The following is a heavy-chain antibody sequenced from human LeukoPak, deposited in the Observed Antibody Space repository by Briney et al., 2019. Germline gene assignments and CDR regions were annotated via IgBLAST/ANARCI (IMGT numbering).Heavy chain of an antibody. V-gene: IGHV4-59*12. CDR1: GGSISSYY. J-gene: IGHJ5*02. CDR2: IYYSGST. Sequence: SETLSLTCTVSGGSISSYYWSWIRQPPGKGLEWIGYIYYSGSTNYNPSLKSRVTISVDTSKNQFSLKLSSVTAADTAVYYCARGVVTGYNWFDPWGQGTLVTVSS. D-gene: IGHD3-3*01. CDR3: ARGVVTGYNWFDP.